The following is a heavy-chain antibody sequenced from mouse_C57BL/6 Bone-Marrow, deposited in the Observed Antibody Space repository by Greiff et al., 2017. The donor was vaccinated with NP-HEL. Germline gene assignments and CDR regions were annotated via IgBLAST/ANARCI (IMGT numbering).Heavy chain of an antibody. J-gene: IGHJ1*03. CDR2: IDPSDSYT. D-gene: IGHD1-1*01. V-gene: IGHV1-50*01. Sequence: VQLQQPGAELVKPGASVKLSCKASGYTFTSYWMQWVKQRPGQGLEWIGEIDPSDSYTNYNQKFKGKATLTVDTSSSTAYMQLSSLTSEDSAVYYCARDFDYYGSSPYWYFDVWGTGTTVTVSS. CDR1: GYTFTSYW. CDR3: ARDFDYYGSSPYWYFDV.